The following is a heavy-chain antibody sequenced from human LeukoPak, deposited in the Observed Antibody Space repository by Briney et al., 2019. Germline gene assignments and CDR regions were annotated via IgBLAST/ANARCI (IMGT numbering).Heavy chain of an antibody. CDR2: IRSKANNYAT. D-gene: IGHD1-26*01. J-gene: IGHJ5*02. CDR3: TRHTTGSPEFDP. V-gene: IGHV3-73*01. Sequence: GGSLRLSCVTSGFNFNDSALHWVRQAPGKGLEWVGRIRSKANNYATTYTASVRGTFIFSRDDSKSTPWLQMNSLRIEDSALYYCTRHTTGSPEFDPWGQGTLVTVAS. CDR1: GFNFNDSA.